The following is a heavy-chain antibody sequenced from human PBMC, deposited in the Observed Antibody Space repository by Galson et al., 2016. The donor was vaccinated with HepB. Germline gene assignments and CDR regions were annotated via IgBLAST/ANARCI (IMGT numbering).Heavy chain of an antibody. J-gene: IGHJ4*02. CDR1: GFNFSTFT. Sequence: SLRLSCAASGFNFSTFTVNWVRQVPGKGLEWVSSISSSSPYIYHADSLRGRFTVSRDNSKNSLFLQMNSLGAEDTAIYYCARWSRGTGSSLDFWGQGTLVTVSS. D-gene: IGHD3-10*01. V-gene: IGHV3-21*06. CDR3: ARWSRGTGSSLDF. CDR2: ISSSSPYI.